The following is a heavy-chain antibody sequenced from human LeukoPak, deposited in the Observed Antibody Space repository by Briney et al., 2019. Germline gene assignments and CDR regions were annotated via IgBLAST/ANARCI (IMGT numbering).Heavy chain of an antibody. CDR2: IYYGGST. CDR1: GGSISSSSYY. V-gene: IGHV4-39*01. CDR3: ARRNFCSSTSCYTNENWFDP. J-gene: IGHJ5*02. D-gene: IGHD2-2*01. Sequence: SETLSLTCTVSGGSISSSSYYWGWLRQRPGKGLEWIGSIYYGGSTYYNPSLKSRVTISVDTSKNQFSLKLSSVTAADTAVYYCARRNFCSSTSCYTNENWFDPWGQGTLVTVSS.